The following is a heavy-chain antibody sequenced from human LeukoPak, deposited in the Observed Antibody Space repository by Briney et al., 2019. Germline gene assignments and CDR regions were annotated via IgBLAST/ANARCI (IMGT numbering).Heavy chain of an antibody. Sequence: SQTLSLTCTVSGGSISSGSYYWSWIRQPAGKGLEWIGRIYTSGSTNYNPSLKSRVTISVDTSKNQLSLKLSSVTAADTAVYYCARDRSSLWFGELDAFDIWGQGTMVTVSS. J-gene: IGHJ3*02. CDR3: ARDRSSLWFGELDAFDI. V-gene: IGHV4-61*02. CDR2: IYTSGST. CDR1: GGSISSGSYY. D-gene: IGHD3-10*01.